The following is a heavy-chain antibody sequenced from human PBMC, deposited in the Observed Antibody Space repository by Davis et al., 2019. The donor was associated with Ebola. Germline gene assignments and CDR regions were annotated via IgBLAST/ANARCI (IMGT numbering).Heavy chain of an antibody. V-gene: IGHV3-48*02. CDR2: ITTGSNAI. CDR3: VRDYIFAFDL. CDR1: GFTFSDFS. J-gene: IGHJ5*02. Sequence: GESLKISCAASGFTFSDFSMNWVRQAPGEALEWISYITTGSNAIHYADSVKGRFTVSRDNVKNSLFLQMNSLRDEDSAVYYCVRDYIFAFDLWGQGVRVIVSS.